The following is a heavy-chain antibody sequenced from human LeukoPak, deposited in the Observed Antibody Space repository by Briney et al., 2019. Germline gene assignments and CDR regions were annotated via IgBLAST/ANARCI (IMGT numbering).Heavy chain of an antibody. V-gene: IGHV4-34*01. CDR1: GGSFSGYY. D-gene: IGHD2-2*03. Sequence: SETLSLTCAVYGGSFSGYYWSWIRQPPGKGLEWIGEINHSGSTNYNPSLKSRVTISVDTSKNQFSLKLSSVTAADTAVYYCARGLDIVVVPAAALYFDYWGQGTLATVSS. CDR2: INHSGST. CDR3: ARGLDIVVVPAAALYFDY. J-gene: IGHJ4*02.